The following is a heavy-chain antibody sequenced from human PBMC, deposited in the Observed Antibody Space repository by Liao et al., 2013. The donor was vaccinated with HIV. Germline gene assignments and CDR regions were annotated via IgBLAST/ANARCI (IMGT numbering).Heavy chain of an antibody. CDR3: AGDPPPVAGRPGVAFDI. V-gene: IGHV4-59*01. Sequence: QVQLQESGPGLVKPSETLSLTCTVSGGSLSNYYWSWIRQTPGKGLEWIGYIYYTGSTNNNPSLKSRVTMSIDTSTNQFSLKLSSVTAADTAVYYCAGDPPPVAGRPGVAFDIWGQGTMVTVSS. J-gene: IGHJ3*02. CDR1: GGSLSNYY. CDR2: IYYTGST. D-gene: IGHD6-19*01.